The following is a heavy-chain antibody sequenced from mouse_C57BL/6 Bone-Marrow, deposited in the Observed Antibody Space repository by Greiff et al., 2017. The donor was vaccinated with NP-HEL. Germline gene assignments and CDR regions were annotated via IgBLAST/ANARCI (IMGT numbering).Heavy chain of an antibody. J-gene: IGHJ3*01. CDR1: GFTFSSYT. V-gene: IGHV5-9*01. D-gene: IGHD2-3*01. Sequence: EVKLVESGGGLVKPGGSLKLSCAASGFTFSSYTMSWVRQTPEKRLEWVATISGGGGNTYYPDSVKGRFTISRDNAKNTLYLQMSSLRSEDTALYYCATSYDGYTWFAYWGQGTLVTVSA. CDR2: ISGGGGNT. CDR3: ATSYDGYTWFAY.